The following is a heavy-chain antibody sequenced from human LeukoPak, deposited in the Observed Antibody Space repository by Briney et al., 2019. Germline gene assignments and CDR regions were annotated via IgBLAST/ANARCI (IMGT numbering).Heavy chain of an antibody. CDR1: GGSISSYY. Sequence: SETLSLTCTVSGGSISSYYWSWIRQPAGKGLEWIGRIYTSGSTNYNPSLKSRVTMSVDTSKNQFSLKLSSVPAADTAVYYCARTPRYCSGGSCDWDDYWGQGTLVTVSS. V-gene: IGHV4-4*07. CDR2: IYTSGST. J-gene: IGHJ4*02. CDR3: ARTPRYCSGGSCDWDDY. D-gene: IGHD2-15*01.